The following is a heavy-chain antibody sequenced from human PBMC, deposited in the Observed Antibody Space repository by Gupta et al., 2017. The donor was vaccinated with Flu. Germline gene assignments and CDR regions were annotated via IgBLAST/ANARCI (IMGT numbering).Heavy chain of an antibody. J-gene: IGHJ4*02. Sequence: EVQLSESGGDLVQTGGSLRLCCAASGFTFSSHGMNWVRQAPGKGLEWVSGISGDGFTTYYTSSVKGRFTISRDNSKNTVCLQMNSLRAEDTAIYYCAKDRAWLAFDYWGQGTLVTVSS. CDR1: GFTFSSHG. V-gene: IGHV3-23*01. CDR2: ISGDGFTT. CDR3: AKDRAWLAFDY. D-gene: IGHD6-19*01.